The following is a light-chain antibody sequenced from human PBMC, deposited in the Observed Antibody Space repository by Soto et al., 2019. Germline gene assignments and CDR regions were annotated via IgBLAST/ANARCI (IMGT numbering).Light chain of an antibody. CDR1: QSVSSSD. CDR2: GAS. J-gene: IGKJ4*01. CDR3: QQFSSYPLT. V-gene: IGKV3-20*01. Sequence: EVVLTQSPATLSLPPGERATLFCRAGQSVSSSDLAWYQQKPDQAPRLLIYGASSRATGIPDRFSGSGSGTDFTLTISSLEPEDVAVYYCQQFSSYPLTFGGGTKVDIK.